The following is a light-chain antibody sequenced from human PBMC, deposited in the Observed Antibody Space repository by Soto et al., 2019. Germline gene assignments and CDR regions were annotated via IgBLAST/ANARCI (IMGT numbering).Light chain of an antibody. J-gene: IGKJ4*01. V-gene: IGKV3-11*01. CDR3: QQRDSWPPAT. Sequence: EIVLTQSPATLSLSPGERATLSCRASQSVGRHLAWYQQKPGQAPRLLIHDASNRATGVPARFSGSGSGPDFTLSISSLEPEDFAVYYCQQRDSWPPATVGGGTKVVIK. CDR1: QSVGRH. CDR2: DAS.